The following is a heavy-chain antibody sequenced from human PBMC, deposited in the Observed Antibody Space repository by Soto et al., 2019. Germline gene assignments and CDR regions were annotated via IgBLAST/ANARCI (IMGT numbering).Heavy chain of an antibody. CDR3: ARVMGDFWSGYSYGMDV. V-gene: IGHV3-53*01. D-gene: IGHD3-3*01. CDR2: IYSGGST. CDR1: GFTFSSNY. Sequence: GGSLRLSCAASGFTFSSNYMSWVRQAPGKGLEWVSVIYSGGSTYYADSVKGRFTISRDNSKNTLYLQMNSLRAEDTAVYYCARVMGDFWSGYSYGMDVWGQGTTVTVSS. J-gene: IGHJ6*02.